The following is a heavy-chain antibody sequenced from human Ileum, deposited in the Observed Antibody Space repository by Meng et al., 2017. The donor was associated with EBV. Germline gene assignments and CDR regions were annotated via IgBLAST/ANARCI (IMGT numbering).Heavy chain of an antibody. D-gene: IGHD3-10*01. CDR3: ANFHHDGSAVYRDY. V-gene: IGHV4-4*02. Sequence: QVQGQGSGPGLGKPSGILFCPVAATGGASSSISWWSWFSTPPGKGLEWIGEIYTGGFINYNPSLKSRVTISIDESKNQFSLRLTSVTAADTAVYYCANFHHDGSAVYRDYWGQGTLVTVSS. CDR2: IYTGGFI. CDR1: GGASSSISW. J-gene: IGHJ4*02.